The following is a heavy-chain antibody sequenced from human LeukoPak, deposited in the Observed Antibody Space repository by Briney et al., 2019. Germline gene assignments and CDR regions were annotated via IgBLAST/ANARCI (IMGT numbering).Heavy chain of an antibody. D-gene: IGHD4-11*01. CDR3: ARTQGWGTVRTGYYYGMDV. V-gene: IGHV4-59*08. CDR2: NYYSET. J-gene: IGHJ6*02. CDR1: GGSISGSY. Sequence: SETLSLTCTVSGGSISGSYWSWIRQPPGKGLEWIGYNYYSETYYNPSLKSRVTISLDTSKKQFSLNLRFVTAADTAVYFCARTQGWGTVRTGYYYGMDVWGQGTTVTVSS.